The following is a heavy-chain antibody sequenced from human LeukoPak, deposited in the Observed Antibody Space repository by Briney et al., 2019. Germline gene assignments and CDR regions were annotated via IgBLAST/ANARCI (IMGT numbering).Heavy chain of an antibody. Sequence: SGGSLRLSCAASGFTFSSYAMSWVRQAPGKGLEWVSAISGSGGSTYYADSVKGRFTISRDNSKNTLYLQMNSLRAEDTAVYYCAKRVPAAMKKGGDWFDPWGQGTLVTVSS. D-gene: IGHD2-2*01. CDR1: GFTFSSYA. CDR3: AKRVPAAMKKGGDWFDP. CDR2: ISGSGGST. J-gene: IGHJ5*02. V-gene: IGHV3-23*01.